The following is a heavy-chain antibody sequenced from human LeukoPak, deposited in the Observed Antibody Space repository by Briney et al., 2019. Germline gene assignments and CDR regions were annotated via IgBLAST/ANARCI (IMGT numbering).Heavy chain of an antibody. CDR1: GFTFSSYA. D-gene: IGHD3-22*01. CDR3: AKDREGSGYPGAFDI. J-gene: IGHJ3*02. Sequence: GGSLRLSCAASGFTFSSYAMSWVRQAPGKGLEWASAISGSGGSTYYADSVKGRFTISRDNSKNTLYLQMNSLRAEDTAVYYCAKDREGSGYPGAFDIWGQGTMVTVSS. V-gene: IGHV3-23*01. CDR2: ISGSGGST.